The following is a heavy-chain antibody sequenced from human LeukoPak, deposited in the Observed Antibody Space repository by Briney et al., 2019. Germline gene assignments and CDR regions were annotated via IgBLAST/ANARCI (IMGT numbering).Heavy chain of an antibody. V-gene: IGHV3-7*04. Sequence: AGSLTLSCAASGFTISTYWMNWVRQAPNKGLDWVANIKADGDEKHYVHSVRGRFTISRDNATNQVFLQMNSLRVDDTAVYYCARGYCDRTDCYGAPDWWGQGTLVTVSS. J-gene: IGHJ1*01. CDR3: ARGYCDRTDCYGAPDW. CDR1: GFTISTYW. D-gene: IGHD2-2*01. CDR2: IKADGDEK.